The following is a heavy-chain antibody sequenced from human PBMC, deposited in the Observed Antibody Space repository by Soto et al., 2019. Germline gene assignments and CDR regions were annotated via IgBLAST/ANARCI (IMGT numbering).Heavy chain of an antibody. V-gene: IGHV1-18*01. CDR3: ARDPPPPDY. CDR2: ISAYNGNT. Sequence: GASVKVSCKASGYTFASYAISWMRQAPGQGLEWMGWISAYNGNTNYAQKHQGRVTMTTDTSTSTVYMELRSLRSDDTAVYYCARDPPPPDYWGQGTLVTVSS. J-gene: IGHJ4*02. CDR1: GYTFASYA.